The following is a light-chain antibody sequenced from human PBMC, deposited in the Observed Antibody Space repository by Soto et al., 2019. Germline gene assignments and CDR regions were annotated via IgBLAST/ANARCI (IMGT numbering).Light chain of an antibody. CDR3: SSYTTSNTRQIV. V-gene: IGLV2-14*01. CDR1: SSDVGGYNY. Sequence: QSVLTQPASVSGSPGQSITISCTGTSSDVGGYNYVPWYQQHPGKAPKFMIYDVSNRPSGVSNLFSGSKSGNTAALTISGLQAEDEADYYCSSYTTSNTRQIVFGTGTKLTVL. J-gene: IGLJ1*01. CDR2: DVS.